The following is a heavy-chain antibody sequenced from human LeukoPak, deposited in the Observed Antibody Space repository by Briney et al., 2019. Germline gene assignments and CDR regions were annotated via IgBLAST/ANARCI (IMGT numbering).Heavy chain of an antibody. V-gene: IGHV3-66*02. CDR1: GFTVSSNY. CDR2: IYSGGST. D-gene: IGHD6-13*01. Sequence: GGSLRLSCAASGFTVSSNYMSWVRQAPGKGLEWVSVIYSGGSTYYADSVKGRFTISRDNSKNTLYLQMNSLRAEDTAVYYCAGESAAAALGGFDYWGQGTLVTVSS. CDR3: AGESAAAALGGFDY. J-gene: IGHJ4*02.